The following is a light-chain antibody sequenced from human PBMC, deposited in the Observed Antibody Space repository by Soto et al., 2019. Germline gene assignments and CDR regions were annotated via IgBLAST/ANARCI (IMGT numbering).Light chain of an antibody. CDR2: GAS. V-gene: IGKV3-15*01. CDR3: QQYKNWPPWT. Sequence: EIVMTQSPATLSVSPGERATLSCRASANLNTNLAWYQQRPGQPPRLLMYGASTRATGVPARFTGSGSGTDFTLTISSLQFEDSAVYFCQQYKNWPPWTFGQGTKVEI. J-gene: IGKJ1*01. CDR1: ANLNTN.